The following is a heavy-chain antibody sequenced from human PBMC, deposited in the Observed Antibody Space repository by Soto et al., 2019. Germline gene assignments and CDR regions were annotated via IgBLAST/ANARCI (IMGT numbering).Heavy chain of an antibody. CDR1: GYTLTELS. J-gene: IGHJ6*02. Sequence: ASVKVSCKVSGYTLTELSMHWVRQAPGKGLEWMGGFDPEDGETIYAQKFQGRVTMTEDTSTDTAYMELSSLRSEDTGVYYCAADFCSGGSCYGYYYYGMDSGGQGPTVTVS. D-gene: IGHD2-15*01. CDR3: AADFCSGGSCYGYYYYGMDS. CDR2: FDPEDGET. V-gene: IGHV1-24*01.